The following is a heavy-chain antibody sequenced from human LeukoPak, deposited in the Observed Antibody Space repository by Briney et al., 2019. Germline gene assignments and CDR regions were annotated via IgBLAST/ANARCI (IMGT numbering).Heavy chain of an antibody. CDR2: IWYDGSNK. D-gene: IGHD2-2*01. CDR1: GFTFSSYG. V-gene: IGHV3-33*01. CDR3: ARDRIVVVPAAKNYYYYGMDV. Sequence: PGGSLRLSCAASGFTFSSYGMHWVRQAPGKGLEWVAVIWYDGSNKYYADSVKGRFTISRDNSKNTLYLQMNSLRAEDTAVYYCARDRIVVVPAAKNYYYYGMDVWGQGTTVTVSS. J-gene: IGHJ6*02.